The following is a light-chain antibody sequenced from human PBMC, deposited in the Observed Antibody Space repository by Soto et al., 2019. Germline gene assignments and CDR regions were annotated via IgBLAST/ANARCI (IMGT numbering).Light chain of an antibody. V-gene: IGKV3-20*01. CDR3: QQYGSSPYT. J-gene: IGKJ2*01. CDR2: GAS. Sequence: EIVLTQSPGTLSLSPGERATLSCRASQSVSSSYLAWYQQKPGQAPRLLIYGASSRATGIPDRFSGSGSGTDFTLTISRLDPEAFAVNYCQQYGSSPYTFGQGTKLEIK. CDR1: QSVSSSY.